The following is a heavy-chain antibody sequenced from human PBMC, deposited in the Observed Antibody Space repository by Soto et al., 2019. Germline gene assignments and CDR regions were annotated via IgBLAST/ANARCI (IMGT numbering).Heavy chain of an antibody. Sequence: SETLSLTCTVSGGSISSGDYYWSWIRQPPGKGLEWIGYIYYSGSTYYNPSLKSRVTISVDTSKNQFSLKLSSVTAADTAVHYCARGGLELHFDYWGQGTLVTVSS. D-gene: IGHD1-7*01. V-gene: IGHV4-30-4*01. J-gene: IGHJ4*02. CDR3: ARGGLELHFDY. CDR1: GGSISSGDYY. CDR2: IYYSGST.